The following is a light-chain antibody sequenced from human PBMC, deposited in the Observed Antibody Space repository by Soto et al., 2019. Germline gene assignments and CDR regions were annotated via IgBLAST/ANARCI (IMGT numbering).Light chain of an antibody. J-gene: IGLJ2*01. Sequence: SYELTQPPSVSVSPGQTASITCSGDKLGDKYAWWYQQKAGQSPVLVIYQDTKRPSGIPERFSGSNSGNTATLTISGTQGMDEADYYCQAWDSSTAYVVFGGGTQLTVL. V-gene: IGLV3-1*01. CDR2: QDT. CDR1: KLGDKY. CDR3: QAWDSSTAYVV.